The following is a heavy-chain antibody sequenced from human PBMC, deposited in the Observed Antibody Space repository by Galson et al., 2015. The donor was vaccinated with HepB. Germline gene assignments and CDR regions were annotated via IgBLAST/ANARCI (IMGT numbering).Heavy chain of an antibody. CDR3: ARGLKWELLEFDP. CDR1: GFTFSDYY. CDR2: ISSSSSYT. J-gene: IGHJ5*02. V-gene: IGHV3-11*06. D-gene: IGHD3-10*01. Sequence: SLRLSCAASGFTFSDYYMSWIRQAPGKGLEWVSYISSSSSYTNYADSVKGRFTISRDNAKNSLYLQMNSLRAEDTAVYYCARGLKWELLEFDPWGQGTLVTVSS.